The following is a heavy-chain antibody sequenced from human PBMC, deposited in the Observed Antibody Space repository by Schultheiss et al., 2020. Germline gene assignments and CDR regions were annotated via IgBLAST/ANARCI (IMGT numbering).Heavy chain of an antibody. CDR1: GFTFSSYA. J-gene: IGHJ5*02. V-gene: IGHV3-21*01. D-gene: IGHD3-10*01. CDR2: ISSSSSYI. Sequence: GGSLRLSCAASGFTFSSYAMSWVRQAPGKGLQWVSSISSSSSYIYYADSVKGRFTISRDNAKNSLYLQMNSLRAEDTAVYYCARDMMVRGVSNWFDPWGQGTLVTVSS. CDR3: ARDMMVRGVSNWFDP.